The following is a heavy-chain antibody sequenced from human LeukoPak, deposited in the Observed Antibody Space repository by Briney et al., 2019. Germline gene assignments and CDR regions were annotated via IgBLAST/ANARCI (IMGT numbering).Heavy chain of an antibody. D-gene: IGHD3-16*02. Sequence: ASVKVSCKASGYTFTSYYMHWVRQAPGQGLEWMGIINPSGGSTSYAQKFQGRVTMTRDTSTSTVYMELSSLRSEDTAVYYCARVSGHDYVWGSYRYWGQGTLVTVSS. CDR2: INPSGGST. J-gene: IGHJ4*02. CDR3: ARVSGHDYVWGSYRY. V-gene: IGHV1-46*01. CDR1: GYTFTSYY.